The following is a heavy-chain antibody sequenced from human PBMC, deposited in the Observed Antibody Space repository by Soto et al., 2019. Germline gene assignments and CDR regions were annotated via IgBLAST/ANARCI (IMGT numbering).Heavy chain of an antibody. CDR2: ISYDGSNK. CDR1: GFTFSSYG. J-gene: IGHJ5*02. V-gene: IGHV3-30*18. CDR3: AKDRPWFDP. Sequence: GGSLRLSCAASGFTFSSYGMHWVRQAPGKGLEWVAVISYDGSNKYYAESVKGRITISRDNSKNTLYLQMNSLRAEDTAVYYCAKDRPWFDPWGQGTLVTVSS.